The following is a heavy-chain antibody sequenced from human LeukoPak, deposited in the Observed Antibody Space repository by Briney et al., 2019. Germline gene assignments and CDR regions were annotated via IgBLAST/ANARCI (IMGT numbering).Heavy chain of an antibody. D-gene: IGHD2-15*01. CDR2: INWNGGST. J-gene: IGHJ2*01. CDR1: GFTFDEHG. V-gene: IGHV3-20*04. CDR3: AGGDRNGWYFDL. Sequence: PGGSLRLSCAASGFTFDEHGMSWVRQAPGKGLEWVSGINWNGGSTGYGDSVKGRFTISRDNAKKSLFLQMNSLRAEDTALYYCAGGDRNGWYFDLWGRGTLVTVSS.